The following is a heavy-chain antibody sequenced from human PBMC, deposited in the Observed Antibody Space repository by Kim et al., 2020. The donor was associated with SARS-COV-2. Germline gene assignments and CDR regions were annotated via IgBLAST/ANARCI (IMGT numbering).Heavy chain of an antibody. V-gene: IGHV1-8*01. CDR1: GYTFTSYD. CDR2: MNPNSGNT. J-gene: IGHJ6*02. D-gene: IGHD3-3*01. CDR3: ARYFRSGRPRSSYYYGMDV. Sequence: ASVKVSCKASGYTFTSYDINWVRQATGQGLEWMGWMNPNSGNTGYAQKFQGRVTMTRNTSISTAYMELSSLRSEDTAVYYCARYFRSGRPRSSYYYGMDVWGQGTTVTVSS.